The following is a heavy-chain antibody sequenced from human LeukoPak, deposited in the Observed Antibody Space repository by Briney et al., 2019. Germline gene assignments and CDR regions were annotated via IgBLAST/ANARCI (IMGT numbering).Heavy chain of an antibody. J-gene: IGHJ4*02. CDR3: ATSRPAGPGTWVQLWYFDY. D-gene: IGHD5-18*01. Sequence: GASVKVSCKTSGYTFTSYGVSWVRQAPGQGLEWMGWISGYNGNTNYAQKYRVRVTMTTDTSTSTVYMELRSLRSDDTAVYYCATSRPAGPGTWVQLWYFDYWGQGTLVTVSS. V-gene: IGHV1-18*01. CDR2: ISGYNGNT. CDR1: GYTFTSYG.